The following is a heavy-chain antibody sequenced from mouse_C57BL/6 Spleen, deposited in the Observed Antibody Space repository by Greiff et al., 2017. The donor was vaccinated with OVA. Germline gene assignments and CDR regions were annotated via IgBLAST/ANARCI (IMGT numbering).Heavy chain of an antibody. Sequence: VQLQQPGAELVRPGSSVKLSCKASGYTFTSYWMHWVKQRPIQGLEWIGNIDPSDSETHYNQKFKDKATLTVDKSSSTAYMQLSSLTSEDSAVYYCARSPIYYYGRGYYCDYWGQGTTRTVSS. J-gene: IGHJ2*01. D-gene: IGHD1-1*01. CDR2: IDPSDSET. CDR1: GYTFTSYW. V-gene: IGHV1-52*01. CDR3: ARSPIYYYGRGYYCDY.